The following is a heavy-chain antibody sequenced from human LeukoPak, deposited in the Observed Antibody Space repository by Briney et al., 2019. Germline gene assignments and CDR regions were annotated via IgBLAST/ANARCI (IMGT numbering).Heavy chain of an antibody. CDR3: ARDPTVTTYYDY. J-gene: IGHJ4*02. CDR1: GFTFSSYA. D-gene: IGHD4-11*01. V-gene: IGHV3-30*04. CDR2: ISYDGSNK. Sequence: PGGSLRLSCAASGFTFSSYAMHWVRQAPGKGLEWVAVISYDGSNKYYADSVKGRFTISRDNSKNTLYLQMNSLRAEDTAVYYCARDPTVTTYYDYWGQGTLVTVSS.